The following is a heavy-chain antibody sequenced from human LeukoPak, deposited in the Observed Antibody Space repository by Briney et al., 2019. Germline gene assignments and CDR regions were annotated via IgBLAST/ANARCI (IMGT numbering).Heavy chain of an antibody. CDR1: GFTFSSYE. CDR3: ARKAVAGTWFDY. V-gene: IGHV3-48*03. Sequence: GGSLRLSCAASGFTFSSYEMNWVRQAPGKGLEWVSYISSSGSTIYYADSVKGRFTISRDNAKNSLYLQMNSLRAEDTAVYYCARKAVAGTWFDYWGQGTLVTVSS. J-gene: IGHJ4*02. CDR2: ISSSGSTI. D-gene: IGHD6-19*01.